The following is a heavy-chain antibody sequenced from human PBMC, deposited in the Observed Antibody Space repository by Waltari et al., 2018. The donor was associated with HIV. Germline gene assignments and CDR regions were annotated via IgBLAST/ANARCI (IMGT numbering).Heavy chain of an antibody. CDR2: IYHSGST. CDR1: GYSLSSGYY. Sequence: QVQLQESGPGLVKPSETLSLTCTVSGYSLSSGYYWGWIRQPPGKGLDWMGSIYHSGSTYYNPSLKIRVTISVDTSKNQFSLKLSSVTAADTAVYYCARVSFATPDSDYYGMDVWGQGTTVTVSS. D-gene: IGHD5-12*01. J-gene: IGHJ6*02. CDR3: ARVSFATPDSDYYGMDV. V-gene: IGHV4-38-2*02.